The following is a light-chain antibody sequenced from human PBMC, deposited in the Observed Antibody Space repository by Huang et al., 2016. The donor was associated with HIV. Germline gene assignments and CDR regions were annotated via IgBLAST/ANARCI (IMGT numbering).Light chain of an antibody. V-gene: IGKV1-39*01. CDR1: QGISNS. J-gene: IGKJ2*01. Sequence: DIQMTQSPSSLSASVGDRVSIICRASQGISNSLNWYQQKPGKAPKLLIYGASSLQSGVPSRFSGSGSGTDYTLTISSLQPEDSATYYCQQSYSTPYTFGQGTKLEIK. CDR2: GAS. CDR3: QQSYSTPYT.